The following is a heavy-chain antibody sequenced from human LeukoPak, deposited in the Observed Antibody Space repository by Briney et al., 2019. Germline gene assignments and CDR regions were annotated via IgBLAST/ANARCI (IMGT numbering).Heavy chain of an antibody. CDR2: IKQDGSEK. V-gene: IGHV3-7*01. CDR3: ARVTMVRGVIIHGMDV. Sequence: GGSLRLSCAASGFTFSSHWMSWVRQAPGKGLEWVANIKQDGSEKYYADSVKGRFTISRDNSKNTLYLQMNSLRAEDTAVYYCARVTMVRGVIIHGMDVWGQGTTVTVSS. CDR1: GFTFSSHW. D-gene: IGHD3-10*01. J-gene: IGHJ6*02.